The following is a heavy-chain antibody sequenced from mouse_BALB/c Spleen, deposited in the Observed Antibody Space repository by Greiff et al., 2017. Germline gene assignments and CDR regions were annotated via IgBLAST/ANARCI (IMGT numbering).Heavy chain of an antibody. Sequence: VKVVESGPGLVAPSQSLSITCTVSGFSLTSYGVHWVRQPPGKGLEWLGVIWAGGSTNYSSALMSRLSISKDNSKSQVFLKMNSLQTDDTAMYYCATDSSGYGFAYWGQGTLVTVSA. V-gene: IGHV2-9*02. CDR1: GFSLTSYG. CDR2: IWAGGST. D-gene: IGHD3-1*01. J-gene: IGHJ3*01. CDR3: ATDSSGYGFAY.